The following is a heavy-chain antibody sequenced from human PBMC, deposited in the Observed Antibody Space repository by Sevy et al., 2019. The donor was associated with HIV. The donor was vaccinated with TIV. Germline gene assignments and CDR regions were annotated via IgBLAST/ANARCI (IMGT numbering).Heavy chain of an antibody. CDR1: GFTFGDYA. CDR3: TRSGYFFDY. CDR2: IRSKAYGGTT. J-gene: IGHJ4*02. V-gene: IGHV3-49*04. Sequence: GGSLRLSCTASGFTFGDYAMSWVRLAPGKGLEWVGFIRSKAYGGTTEYAASVKGRFTISRDDSKSIAYLQMNSLKTEDTAVYYCTRSGYFFDYWGQGTLVTVSS. D-gene: IGHD3-3*01.